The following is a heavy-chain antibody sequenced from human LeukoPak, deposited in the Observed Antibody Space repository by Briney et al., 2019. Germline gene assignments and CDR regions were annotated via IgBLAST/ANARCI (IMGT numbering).Heavy chain of an antibody. CDR3: ARPLYGLSDAFDI. D-gene: IGHD2-8*02. J-gene: IGHJ3*02. CDR1: GGSISTYY. CDR2: IYYSGST. V-gene: IGHV4-59*08. Sequence: PSEILSLTCTVSGGSISTYYLSWIRQPPGKGLEWIGYIYYSGSTNYNPSLQSRVTASIDTSKNQFSLKLSSVTAADTAVYYCARPLYGLSDAFDIWGQGTMVTVSS.